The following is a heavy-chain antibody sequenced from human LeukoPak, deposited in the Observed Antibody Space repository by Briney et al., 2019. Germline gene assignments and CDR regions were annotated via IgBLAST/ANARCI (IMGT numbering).Heavy chain of an antibody. V-gene: IGHV3-23*01. CDR2: ISNSDDST. Sequence: PGGSLRLSCAASGFPFSSYAMSWVRQAPGKGLEWVSTISNSDDSTNYADSVKGRFTISRDNSKNTLYLQMNSLRAEDTAVYYCAKDTQLGYWGQGTLVTVSS. J-gene: IGHJ4*02. CDR3: AKDTQLGY. CDR1: GFPFSSYA. D-gene: IGHD6-6*01.